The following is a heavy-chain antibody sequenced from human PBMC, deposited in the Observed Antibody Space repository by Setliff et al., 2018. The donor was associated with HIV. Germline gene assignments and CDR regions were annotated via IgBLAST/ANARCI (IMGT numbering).Heavy chain of an antibody. CDR2: ISVSGTDI. CDR3: ARDSRTGYFDS. D-gene: IGHD2-2*01. Sequence: GGSLRLSCVTSGFTFSNAWMSWVRQAPGKGLELLSYISVSGTDIKYADSVKGRFTISRDNAKNSLYLQMNSLRAEDTAVYYCARDSRTGYFDSWGQGTLVTVSS. V-gene: IGHV3-11*04. CDR1: GFTFSNAW. J-gene: IGHJ4*02.